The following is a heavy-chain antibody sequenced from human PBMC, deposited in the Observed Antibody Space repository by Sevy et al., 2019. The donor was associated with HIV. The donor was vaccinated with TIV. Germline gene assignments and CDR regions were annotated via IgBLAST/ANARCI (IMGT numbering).Heavy chain of an antibody. CDR3: ARRGYDYIWGSYRRDYSDY. V-gene: IGHV4-39*01. D-gene: IGHD3-16*02. J-gene: IGHJ4*02. CDR1: GGSISSSSYY. CDR2: ISYSGST. Sequence: SETLSLTCTVSGGSISSSSYYWGWIRQPPGKGLEWIGSISYSGSTYYNPSLKSRVTISVDTSKNQFSLKLSSVTAADTAVYYCARRGYDYIWGSYRRDYSDYWGQGTLVTVSS.